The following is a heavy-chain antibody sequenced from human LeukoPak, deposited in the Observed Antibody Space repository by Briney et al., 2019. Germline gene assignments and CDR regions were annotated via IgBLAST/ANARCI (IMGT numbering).Heavy chain of an antibody. D-gene: IGHD5-18*01. CDR3: ASYSYGSVPCDY. CDR1: GYTFTSYA. J-gene: IGHJ4*02. CDR2: INAGNGNT. Sequence: ASVNVSFKSSGYTFTSYAMHWVRQAPAQRLEWMGWINAGNGNTKYSQKFQGRVTITRDTSASTAYMELSSLRSEDTAVYYCASYSYGSVPCDYWGQGTLVTVSS. V-gene: IGHV1-3*01.